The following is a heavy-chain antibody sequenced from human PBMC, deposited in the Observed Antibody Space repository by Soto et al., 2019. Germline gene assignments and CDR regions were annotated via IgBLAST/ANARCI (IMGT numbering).Heavy chain of an antibody. V-gene: IGHV1-69*13. CDR2: IIPIFGTA. D-gene: IGHD3-22*01. Sequence: SVKVSCKASGGTFSSYAISWVRQAPGQGLEWMGGIIPIFGTANYAQKFQGRVTITADESTSTAYMELSSLRSEDTAVYYCASEHDSIGYYSGSPFDYCGQRTLVTVS. J-gene: IGHJ4*02. CDR3: ASEHDSIGYYSGSPFDY. CDR1: GGTFSSYA.